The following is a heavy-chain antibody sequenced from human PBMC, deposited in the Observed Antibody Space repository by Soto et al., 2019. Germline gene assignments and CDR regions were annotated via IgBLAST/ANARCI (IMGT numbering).Heavy chain of an antibody. CDR3: AREGGESSDGLYYFDS. CDR1: GGSTSSDNY. Sequence: SETLSLTCTVSGGSTSSDNYWSWIRQPPGKGLEWIVHIYYSGNTASNPSLKSRLAISIDRSKNQFSLKLSSVTAADTAVYFCAREGGESSDGLYYFDSWGQGSLVTVSS. V-gene: IGHV4-30-4*01. D-gene: IGHD3-16*01. J-gene: IGHJ4*02. CDR2: IYYSGNT.